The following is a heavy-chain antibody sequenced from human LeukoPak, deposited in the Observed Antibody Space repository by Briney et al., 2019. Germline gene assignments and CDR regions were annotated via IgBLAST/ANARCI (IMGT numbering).Heavy chain of an antibody. D-gene: IGHD3-22*01. CDR1: GGSISSYY. V-gene: IGHV4-59*01. CDR2: IYYSGST. J-gene: IGHJ6*02. CDR3: ARDQTPHSSGRGLRYYYGMDV. Sequence: SETLSLTCTVSGGSISSYYWSWIRQPPGKGLEWIGYIYYSGSTNYNPSLKSRVTISVDTSKNQFSLKLSSVTAADTAVYYCARDQTPHSSGRGLRYYYGMDVWGQGTTVTVSS.